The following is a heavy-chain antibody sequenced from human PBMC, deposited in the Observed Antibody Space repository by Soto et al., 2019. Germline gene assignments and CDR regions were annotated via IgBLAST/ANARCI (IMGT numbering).Heavy chain of an antibody. J-gene: IGHJ4*01. Sequence: EVQLVESGGGLVQPGGSLRLSCAASGFTFGSYWMHWVRQAPGKGLVWVSRISPDGTSTSNADSVKGRFTISGDNTKNTLHLQMDSLRVEDTAVYYWAGDGGGLAHWGHGTLVTVSS. CDR2: ISPDGTST. CDR1: GFTFGSYW. V-gene: IGHV3-74*01. CDR3: AGDGGGLAH. D-gene: IGHD3-16*01.